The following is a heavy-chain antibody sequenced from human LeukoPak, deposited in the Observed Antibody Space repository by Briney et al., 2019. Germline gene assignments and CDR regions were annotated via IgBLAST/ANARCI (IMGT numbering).Heavy chain of an antibody. CDR2: INPNSGGT. Sequence: ASVKVSCKASGYTFTGYYMHWVRQAPGQGLEWMGWINPNSGGTNYAQKFQGRVTMTRDTSISTAYMELSRLRPDDTAVYYCARADWGYCSSISCYSGGGTFDYWGQGTLVTVSS. CDR1: GYTFTGYY. D-gene: IGHD2-2*02. J-gene: IGHJ4*02. V-gene: IGHV1-2*02. CDR3: ARADWGYCSSISCYSGGGTFDY.